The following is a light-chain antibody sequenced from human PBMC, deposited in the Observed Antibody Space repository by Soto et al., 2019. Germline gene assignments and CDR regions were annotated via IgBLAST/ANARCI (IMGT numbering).Light chain of an antibody. Sequence: ENVLTQSPATLPLSPGERATLSCRASQSVSSNLAWYQQKPGQAPRLLIYDASKRATGIPARFSGSGSGTDFTLTISSLQPEDFAVYYCHQRSNWPPTFGGGTKVDIK. J-gene: IGKJ4*01. CDR3: HQRSNWPPT. V-gene: IGKV3-11*01. CDR2: DAS. CDR1: QSVSSN.